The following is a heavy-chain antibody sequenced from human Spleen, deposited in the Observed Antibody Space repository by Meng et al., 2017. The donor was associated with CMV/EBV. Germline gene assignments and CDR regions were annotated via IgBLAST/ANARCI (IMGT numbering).Heavy chain of an antibody. CDR1: GFTFDDYG. V-gene: IGHV3-23*01. CDR2: ISHGSGST. CDR3: ARSSGWYKYYFDY. D-gene: IGHD6-19*01. Sequence: GESLKISCAASGFTFDDYGMSWVRQAPGKGLEWVSSISHGSGSTYYADSVKGRFTISRDNSKNTLYLQMNSLRAEDTAVYYCARSSGWYKYYFDYWGQGSLVTVSS. J-gene: IGHJ4*02.